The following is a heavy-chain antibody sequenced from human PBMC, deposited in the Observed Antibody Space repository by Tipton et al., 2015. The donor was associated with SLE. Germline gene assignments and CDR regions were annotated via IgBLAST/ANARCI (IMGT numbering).Heavy chain of an antibody. CDR3: ARVEYCSSTGCYYSDWYFDL. Sequence: TLSLTCTVSGGSLSSSSYYWGWIRQPPGKGLEWIGTIYYSGSTYYNPSLKNRVTISVDTSKNQFSLKLSSVTAADTAVYYCARVEYCSSTGCYYSDWYFDLWGRGTLVTVSS. CDR2: IYYSGST. J-gene: IGHJ2*01. V-gene: IGHV4-39*01. CDR1: GGSLSSSSYY. D-gene: IGHD2-2*01.